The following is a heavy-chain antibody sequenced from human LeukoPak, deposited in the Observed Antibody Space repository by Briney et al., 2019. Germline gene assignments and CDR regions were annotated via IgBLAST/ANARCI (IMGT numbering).Heavy chain of an antibody. J-gene: IGHJ3*02. CDR3: ARVVVAAAADAFDI. Sequence: ASVKVSCKASGYTFTSYGISWVRQAPGQGLEWMGWISAYNGNTNYAQKLQGRVTMTTDTSTSTAYMELRSLRSDGTAVYYCARVVVAAAADAFDIWGQGTMVTVSS. D-gene: IGHD2-15*01. CDR1: GYTFTSYG. V-gene: IGHV1-18*01. CDR2: ISAYNGNT.